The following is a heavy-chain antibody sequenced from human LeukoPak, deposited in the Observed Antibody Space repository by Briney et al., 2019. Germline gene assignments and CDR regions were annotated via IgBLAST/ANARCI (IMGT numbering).Heavy chain of an antibody. V-gene: IGHV3-48*03. J-gene: IGHJ4*02. CDR1: GFTFSSYE. CDR2: ISSSGSTI. Sequence: GGSLRLSCAASGFTFSSYEMNWVRQAPGKGLEWVSYISSSGSTIYYADSVKGRFTMSREHAKNSLYLQMNSLRAEDTAVYYCARGLDSSGYYGDYWGQGTLVTVSS. CDR3: ARGLDSSGYYGDY. D-gene: IGHD3-22*01.